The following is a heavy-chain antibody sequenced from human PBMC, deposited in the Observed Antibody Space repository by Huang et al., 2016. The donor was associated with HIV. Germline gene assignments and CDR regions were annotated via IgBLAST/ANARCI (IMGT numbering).Heavy chain of an antibody. CDR3: ARLSTTWYFDY. V-gene: IGHV5-51*01. CDR2: IYPGDSET. J-gene: IGHJ4*02. D-gene: IGHD1-1*01. CDR1: GYSFTSYW. Sequence: EVQLVQSGAEVKKPGESLKISCKGSGYSFTSYWIGWVRQMPGKGLEGRGIIYPGDSETRYSPSFQGQVTSSADKAISTAYLQWSSLKASDTAMYYCARLSTTWYFDYWGQGTLVTVSS.